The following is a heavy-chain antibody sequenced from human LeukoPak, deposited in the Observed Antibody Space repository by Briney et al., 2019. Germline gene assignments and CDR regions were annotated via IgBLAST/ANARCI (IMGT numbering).Heavy chain of an antibody. J-gene: IGHJ4*02. CDR3: APSVRSGGSYYFDY. D-gene: IGHD2-15*01. V-gene: IGHV1-46*01. CDR1: GDTLTKYY. Sequence: GASVKVSCKASGDTLTKYYIHWVRQAPGQGLEWMGIINPGDGSTTYTQKFQGRVTLTTDTSTNTVNMELSSLRSEDTAVYYCAPSVRSGGSYYFDYWGQGSLVTVSS. CDR2: INPGDGST.